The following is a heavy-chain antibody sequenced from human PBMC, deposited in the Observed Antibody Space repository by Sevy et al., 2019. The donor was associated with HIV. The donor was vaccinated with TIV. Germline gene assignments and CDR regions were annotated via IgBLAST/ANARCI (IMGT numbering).Heavy chain of an antibody. CDR3: AGSSWGLDDAFDI. V-gene: IGHV3-23*01. J-gene: IGHJ3*02. CDR2: ISGSGGST. D-gene: IGHD6-13*01. Sequence: GGSLRLSCAASGFTFSSYAMSWVRQAPGKGLEWVSAISGSGGSTYYAHSVKGRFTISRDNSKNTLYLQMNSLRAEDTAVYYCAGSSWGLDDAFDIWGQGTMVTVSS. CDR1: GFTFSSYA.